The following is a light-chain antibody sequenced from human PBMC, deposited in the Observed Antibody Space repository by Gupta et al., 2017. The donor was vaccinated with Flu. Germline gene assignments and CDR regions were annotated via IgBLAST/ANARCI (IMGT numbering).Light chain of an antibody. CDR3: QQGDHSQDT. Sequence: VTLGQPASISGTLTQSAGYSDRNTYLSWYQQRPGQSPRLLIYKVSTRDTGIPDRFSGSGSGTDFTLTISRLEAEDFGVYYCQQGDHSQDTFGHGTKVDVK. CDR1: QSAGYSDRNTY. V-gene: IGKV2-30*01. J-gene: IGKJ3*01. CDR2: KVS.